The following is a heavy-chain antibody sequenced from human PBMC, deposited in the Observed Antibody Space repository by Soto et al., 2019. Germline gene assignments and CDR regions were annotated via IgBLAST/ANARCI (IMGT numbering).Heavy chain of an antibody. D-gene: IGHD2-2*01. Sequence: QITLKESGPTLVKPTQTLTLTCTFSGFSLSTSGVGVGWIRQPPGKALEWLAFIYWDDDKRYSPSLKSRLTITKDTHKNQVVLTMTNMDPVDTATYYCAHSLGPYCSSTSCYGGLDYWGQGTLVTVSS. V-gene: IGHV2-5*02. J-gene: IGHJ4*02. CDR2: IYWDDDK. CDR1: GFSLSTSGVG. CDR3: AHSLGPYCSSTSCYGGLDY.